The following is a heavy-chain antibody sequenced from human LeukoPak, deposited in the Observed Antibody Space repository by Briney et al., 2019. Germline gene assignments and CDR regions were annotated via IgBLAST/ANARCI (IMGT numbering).Heavy chain of an antibody. D-gene: IGHD6-6*01. J-gene: IGHJ3*02. V-gene: IGHV1-46*01. CDR1: GYTFTSSY. CDR2: INPSGGST. CDR3: ARGAKTDSYAFDI. Sequence: ASVKLSCKPSGYTFTSSYMHWVRQAPGQGLEWMGIINPSGGSTSYAQKFQGRVTMTRDTSTSTVYMELSSLRSEDTAVYYCARGAKTDSYAFDIWGQGTMVTVSS.